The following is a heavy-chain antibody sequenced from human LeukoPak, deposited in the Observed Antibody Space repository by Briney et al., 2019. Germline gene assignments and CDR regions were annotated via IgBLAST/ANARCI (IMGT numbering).Heavy chain of an antibody. CDR3: ARVESGRFDP. CDR2: ISYDGSNK. CDR1: GFTFSSYA. V-gene: IGHV3-30-3*01. Sequence: GRPLRLSCAASGFTFSSYAMHWLRQAPGKGLEWVAVISYDGSNKYYADSVKGRFTISRDNSKNTLYLQMNSLRAEDTAVYYCARVESGRFDPWGQGTLVTVSS. D-gene: IGHD3-3*01. J-gene: IGHJ5*02.